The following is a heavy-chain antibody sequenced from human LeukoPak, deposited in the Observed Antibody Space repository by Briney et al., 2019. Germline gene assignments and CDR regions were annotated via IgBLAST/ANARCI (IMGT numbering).Heavy chain of an antibody. Sequence: GGSLRLSCAASGFPVSSNYMSWVRQAPGEGLEWVSVIHSGGSTNYANSVKGRFTISRDDSKNTLYLQMNSVRAEDTAVYYCARERVYYGSGGGLIDAYLFYYYGMDVWGQGTTVTVSS. J-gene: IGHJ6*02. CDR2: IHSGGST. CDR1: GFPVSSNY. CDR3: ARERVYYGSGGGLIDAYLFYYYGMDV. V-gene: IGHV3-53*01. D-gene: IGHD3-10*01.